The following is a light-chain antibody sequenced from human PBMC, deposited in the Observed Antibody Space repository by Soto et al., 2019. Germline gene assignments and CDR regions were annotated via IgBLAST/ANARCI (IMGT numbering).Light chain of an antibody. J-gene: IGLJ1*01. CDR1: SNDVGHSSF. V-gene: IGLV2-8*01. Sequence: QSVLTQPPSASGSPGQSVTISCTGNSNDVGHSSFISWYQHHPGKGPKLIIYEVSKRPSGVPDRCSGSKSGNTASLSVSGLQDEDEADYFCNAQADNGKHVFGTGTKLTVL. CDR2: EVS. CDR3: NAQADNGKHV.